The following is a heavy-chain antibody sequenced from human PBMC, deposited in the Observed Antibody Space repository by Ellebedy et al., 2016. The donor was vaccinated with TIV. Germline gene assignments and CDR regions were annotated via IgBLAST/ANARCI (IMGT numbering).Heavy chain of an antibody. Sequence: GGSLTLSXAASGFMFSSYAMSWVRQAPGKGLECVSGISASGSSTYYADSVKGRFTISRDNSANTLYLQMNSLRAEDTALYYCAKRLGGYIYDDYFDYWGQGTLVTVSS. CDR1: GFMFSSYA. CDR3: AKRLGGYIYDDYFDY. J-gene: IGHJ4*02. CDR2: ISASGSST. V-gene: IGHV3-23*01. D-gene: IGHD5-18*01.